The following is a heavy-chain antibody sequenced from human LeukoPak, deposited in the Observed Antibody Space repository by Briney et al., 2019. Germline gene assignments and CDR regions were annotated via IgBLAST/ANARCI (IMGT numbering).Heavy chain of an antibody. Sequence: SQTLSLTCTVSGGSISSGSYYWSWIRQPAGKGLEWIGRIYTSGSTYYNPSLKSRVTISVDTSKNQFSLKLSSVTAADTAVYYCARSRGYSYDSKIDYWGQGTLVTVSS. J-gene: IGHJ4*02. CDR3: ARSRGYSYDSKIDY. CDR2: IYTSGST. CDR1: GGSISSGSYY. D-gene: IGHD5-18*01. V-gene: IGHV4-61*02.